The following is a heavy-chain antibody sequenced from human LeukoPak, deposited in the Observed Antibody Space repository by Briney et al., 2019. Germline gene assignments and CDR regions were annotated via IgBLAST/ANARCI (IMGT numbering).Heavy chain of an antibody. J-gene: IGHJ4*02. CDR2: ISYDGSYK. D-gene: IGHD6-13*01. V-gene: IGHV3-30*03. CDR3: ATAKEALSSSWYLSVDY. Sequence: GGSLRLSGAASGFTFSTYGMHWVRQAPGKGLEWVTVISYDGSYKYYADSVKGRFTISRDNSKNTLYLQMNSLRAEDTAVYYCATAKEALSSSWYLSVDYWGQGTLVTVSS. CDR1: GFTFSTYG.